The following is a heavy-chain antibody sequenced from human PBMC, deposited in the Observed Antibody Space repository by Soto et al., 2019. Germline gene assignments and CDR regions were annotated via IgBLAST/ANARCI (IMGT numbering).Heavy chain of an antibody. CDR1: GYTLTELS. V-gene: IGHV1-24*01. D-gene: IGHD4-4*01. J-gene: IGHJ4*02. CDR3: ATSVGLSSTVPFDY. Sequence: ASVKVSCKVSGYTLTELSMHWVRQAPGKGLEWMGGFDPEDGETIYAQKFQGRVTLTEDTSTDTAYMELSSLRSEDTAVYYCATSVGLSSTVPFDYWGQGTLVTLSS. CDR2: FDPEDGET.